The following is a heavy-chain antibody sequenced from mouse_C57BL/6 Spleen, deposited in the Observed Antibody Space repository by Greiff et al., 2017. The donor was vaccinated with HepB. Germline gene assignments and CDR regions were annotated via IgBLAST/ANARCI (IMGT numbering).Heavy chain of an antibody. CDR3: ARTPAYYAMDY. CDR1: GYAFSSSW. Sequence: QVKLQQSGPELVKPGASVKISCKASGYAFSSSWMNWVKQRPGKGLEWIGRIYPGDGDTNYNGKFKGKATLTADKSSSTAYMQLSSLTSEDSAVYFCARTPAYYAMDYWGQGTSVTVSS. J-gene: IGHJ4*01. CDR2: IYPGDGDT. V-gene: IGHV1-82*01.